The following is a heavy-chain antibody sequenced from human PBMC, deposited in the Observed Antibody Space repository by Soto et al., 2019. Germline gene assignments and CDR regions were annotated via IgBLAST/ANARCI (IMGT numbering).Heavy chain of an antibody. V-gene: IGHV1-18*01. J-gene: IGHJ6*02. CDR3: SRFIMVGGWFDPNYYHGMDV. CDR2: ISGYNGNT. CDR1: GYTFSNYG. D-gene: IGHD6-19*01. Sequence: QVQLVQSGAEVKKPGASVTVSCKTSGYTFSNYGINWVRQAPGQGLEWMGGISGYNGNTNYALTVQGRVTMTTDTSTGTVYMELRSLKSDDTAIYYCSRFIMVGGWFDPNYYHGMDVWGQGTTVTVSS.